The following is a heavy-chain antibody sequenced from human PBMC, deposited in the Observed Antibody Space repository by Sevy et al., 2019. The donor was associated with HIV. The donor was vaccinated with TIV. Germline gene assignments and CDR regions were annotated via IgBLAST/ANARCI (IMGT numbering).Heavy chain of an antibody. CDR3: ARVSTNSGYDNNWFDP. CDR1: GFTFSSYA. V-gene: IGHV3-30*04. Sequence: GGSLRLSCAASGFTFSSYAMHWVRQAPGKGLEWVAVISYDGSNKYYADSVKGRFTISRDNSKNTLYLQMNSLRAEDTAVYYCARVSTNSGYDNNWFDPWGQGTLVTVSS. D-gene: IGHD5-12*01. CDR2: ISYDGSNK. J-gene: IGHJ5*02.